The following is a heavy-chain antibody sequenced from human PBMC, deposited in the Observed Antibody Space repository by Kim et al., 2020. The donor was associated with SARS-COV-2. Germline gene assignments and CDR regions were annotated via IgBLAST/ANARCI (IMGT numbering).Heavy chain of an antibody. Sequence: YSPSLQGQVPISADKSISTAYLQWSSLKASDTAMYYCASSREYSYGSFDYWGQGTLVTVSS. V-gene: IGHV5-51*01. J-gene: IGHJ4*02. D-gene: IGHD5-18*01. CDR3: ASSREYSYGSFDY.